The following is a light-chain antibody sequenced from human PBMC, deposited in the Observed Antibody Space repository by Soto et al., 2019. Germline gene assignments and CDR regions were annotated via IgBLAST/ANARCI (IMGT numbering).Light chain of an antibody. V-gene: IGKV3-20*01. Sequence: EIVLTQSPGTLSLSPGERATLSCRASQSISAGYLAWYQQNPGQAPRLLIFGTSIRATDIPDRFSGSGSETDFTVTISRLEPEDFAVYYCQQYANSPFSFGPGTTVDIK. CDR1: QSISAGY. CDR2: GTS. J-gene: IGKJ3*01. CDR3: QQYANSPFS.